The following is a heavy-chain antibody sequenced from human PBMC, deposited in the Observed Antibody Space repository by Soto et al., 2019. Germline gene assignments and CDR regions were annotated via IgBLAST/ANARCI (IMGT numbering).Heavy chain of an antibody. CDR2: TYYRSKWYN. CDR1: GDSVSSNSAA. V-gene: IGHV6-1*01. Sequence: SQTLSLSCAISGDSVSSNSAAWNWIRQSPSRGLEWLGRTYYRSKWYNDYAVSVKSRITINPDTSKNQFSLQLNSVTPEDTAVYYCAREVTMIVVVIRGAFDIWGQGTMVTVSS. D-gene: IGHD3-22*01. CDR3: AREVTMIVVVIRGAFDI. J-gene: IGHJ3*02.